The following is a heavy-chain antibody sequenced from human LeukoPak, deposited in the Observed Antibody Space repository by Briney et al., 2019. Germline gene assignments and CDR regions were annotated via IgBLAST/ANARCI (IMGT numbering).Heavy chain of an antibody. J-gene: IGHJ6*03. V-gene: IGHV4-39*01. CDR3: ASPAMAFIDQGRYNYYYYMDV. Sequence: ASETLSLNCTVTGGYISSSDYYWGWMRQPPGKGLVWIGSFDHTGSTYYNPSLKSRVTTSVDTFNNQFSLRLSSVTAADTAVYYCASPAMAFIDQGRYNYYYYMDVWGKGTTVTVSS. D-gene: IGHD5-18*01. CDR1: GGYISSSDYY. CDR2: FDHTGST.